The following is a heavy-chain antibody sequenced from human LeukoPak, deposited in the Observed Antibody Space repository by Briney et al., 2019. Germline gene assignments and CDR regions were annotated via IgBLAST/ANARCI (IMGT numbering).Heavy chain of an antibody. Sequence: PGRSLRLSCAASGLSFDTYAMHWVRQTPGQGLEWVALIWHDGSHKFYSNSVRGQFTISRDNSKNTVYLQMNNLRPDDTAVYYCARGIFGSGSYPDFWGQGTLVTVSS. CDR1: GLSFDTYA. V-gene: IGHV3-33*01. J-gene: IGHJ4*02. CDR3: ARGIFGSGSYPDF. CDR2: IWHDGSHK. D-gene: IGHD3-10*01.